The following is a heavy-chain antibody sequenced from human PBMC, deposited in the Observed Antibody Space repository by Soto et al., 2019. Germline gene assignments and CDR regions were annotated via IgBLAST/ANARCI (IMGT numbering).Heavy chain of an antibody. Sequence: GGSLRLSCAASGFTFSSNSMNWVRQAPGKGLEWVSYISSSSTTIYYADSVKGRFTISRDNAKNSLYLQMNSLRAEDTAVYYCARGLWSGNTLEAFDIWGQGTMVTVSS. V-gene: IGHV3-48*01. D-gene: IGHD3-3*01. CDR3: ARGLWSGNTLEAFDI. CDR2: ISSSSTTI. J-gene: IGHJ3*02. CDR1: GFTFSSNS.